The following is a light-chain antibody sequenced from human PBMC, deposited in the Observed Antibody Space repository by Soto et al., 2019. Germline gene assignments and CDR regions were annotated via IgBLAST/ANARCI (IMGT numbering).Light chain of an antibody. Sequence: QSALTQPASVSGSPGQSITISCTGISSDLGGYNAVSWYQQHPGKAPQLIIYEVSNRPSGVSNRFSGSKSGNTASLTISGLQAEDEADYYCSSYKSSRTLFGGGTQLTVL. V-gene: IGLV2-14*01. J-gene: IGLJ2*01. CDR3: SSYKSSRTL. CDR2: EVS. CDR1: SSDLGGYNA.